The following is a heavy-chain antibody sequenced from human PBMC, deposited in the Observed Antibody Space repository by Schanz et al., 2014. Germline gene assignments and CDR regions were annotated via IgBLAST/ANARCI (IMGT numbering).Heavy chain of an antibody. J-gene: IGHJ4*02. CDR3: ARDQSPYTNSSDVRYFDY. CDR2: INGYNGHT. V-gene: IGHV1-18*04. Sequence: QVQLVQSGAEVKKPGSSMKVSCKASGGTFSTYPINWLRQAPGQGLEWMGRINGYNGHTLYAQKFQGRVTMTTDTSTSTSYMELTSLRCDDTAVYYCARDQSPYTNSSDVRYFDYWGQGSLVTVSS. D-gene: IGHD6-6*01. CDR1: GGTFSTYP.